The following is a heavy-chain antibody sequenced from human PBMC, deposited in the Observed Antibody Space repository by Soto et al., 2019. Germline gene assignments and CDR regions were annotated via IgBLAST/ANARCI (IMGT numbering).Heavy chain of an antibody. CDR1: GGSISSSNW. CDR2: IYHSGST. V-gene: IGHV4-4*02. CDR3: ARVLPYSSSSGIFDY. Sequence: QVQLQESGPGLVKPSGTLSLTCAVSGGSISSSNWWSWVRQPPGKGLEWIGEIYHSGSTNYNPSHKSQLTRSVDKSKDEASLKLSSGTAADTAVYYCARVLPYSSSSGIFDYWGQGTLVTVSS. D-gene: IGHD6-6*01. J-gene: IGHJ4*02.